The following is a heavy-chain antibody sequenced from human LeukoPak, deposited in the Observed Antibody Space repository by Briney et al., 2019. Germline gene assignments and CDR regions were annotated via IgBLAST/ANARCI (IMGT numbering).Heavy chain of an antibody. D-gene: IGHD2-15*01. CDR3: ARGGRYCSGGSCPYYYYYGMDV. Sequence: GGSLRLSCAASGFTFSSYAMHWVRQAPGKGLEWVAVISYDGSNKYYADSVKGRFTISRDNSKNTLYLQMNSLRAEDTAVYYCARGGRYCSGGSCPYYYYYGMDVWGQGTTVTVSS. CDR1: GFTFSSYA. J-gene: IGHJ6*02. CDR2: ISYDGSNK. V-gene: IGHV3-30-3*01.